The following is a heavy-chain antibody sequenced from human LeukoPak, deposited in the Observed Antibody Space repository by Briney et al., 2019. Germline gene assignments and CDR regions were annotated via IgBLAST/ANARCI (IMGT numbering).Heavy chain of an antibody. Sequence: SETLSLTCTVSGGSISSYYWSWIRQPPGKGLEWIGYSYYSGSTNYKPSLKSRVTISVDTSKNQSSLKLSSVTAADTAVYYCARTGIIGYCSGGSCPFDYWGQGTLVTVSS. D-gene: IGHD2-15*01. J-gene: IGHJ4*02. CDR3: ARTGIIGYCSGGSCPFDY. CDR1: GGSISSYY. CDR2: SYYSGST. V-gene: IGHV4-59*01.